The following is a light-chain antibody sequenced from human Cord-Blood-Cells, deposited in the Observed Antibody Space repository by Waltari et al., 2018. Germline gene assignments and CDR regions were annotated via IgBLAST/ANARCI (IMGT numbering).Light chain of an antibody. V-gene: IGKV1-39*01. CDR2: AAS. Sequence: DIQMPQSPSSLSAAVGVRVTLTCRASQSISSYLNWYQQKPGKAPKLLIYAASSLQSGVPSRFSGSGSGTDFTLTISSLQPEDFATYYCQQSYSTPFTFGPGTKVDIK. CDR1: QSISSY. J-gene: IGKJ3*01. CDR3: QQSYSTPFT.